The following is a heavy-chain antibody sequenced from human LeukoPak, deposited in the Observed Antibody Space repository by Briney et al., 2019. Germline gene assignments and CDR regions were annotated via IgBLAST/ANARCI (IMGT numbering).Heavy chain of an antibody. CDR1: GYSISSGYY. CDR3: ARDAASSGYEKGPDY. Sequence: SETLSLICTVSGYSISSGYYWGWIRQPPGKGLEWIGSIYHSGSTYYNPSLKSRVTISVDTSKNQFSLKLSSVTAADTAVYYCARDAASSGYEKGPDYWGRGTLVTVSS. J-gene: IGHJ4*02. CDR2: IYHSGST. D-gene: IGHD5-12*01. V-gene: IGHV4-38-2*02.